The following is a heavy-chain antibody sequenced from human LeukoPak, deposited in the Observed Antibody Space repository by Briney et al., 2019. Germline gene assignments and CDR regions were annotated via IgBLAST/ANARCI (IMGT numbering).Heavy chain of an antibody. Sequence: GGSLRPSCVASGFTFSSYWMTWVRQAPGKGLEWVANIKTDGSQIYYVDSVKGRFTISRDNAKNSLYLQMNSLRAEDTAVYYCARNMVRGVIPFDYWGQGTLVTVSS. V-gene: IGHV3-7*01. CDR2: IKTDGSQI. CDR1: GFTFSSYW. J-gene: IGHJ4*02. D-gene: IGHD3-10*01. CDR3: ARNMVRGVIPFDY.